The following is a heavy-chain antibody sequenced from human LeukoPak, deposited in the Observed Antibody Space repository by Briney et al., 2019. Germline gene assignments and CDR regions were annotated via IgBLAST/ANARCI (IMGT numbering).Heavy chain of an antibody. CDR3: ARGQGYTIDY. CDR1: GGSFSGYY. J-gene: IGHJ4*02. D-gene: IGHD3-16*02. V-gene: IGHV4-34*01. Sequence: SETLSLTCAVYGGSFSGYYWSWIRQPPGKGLEWIGEINHSGSTNYNPSLKSRVTISVDTSKNQFSLKLSSVTAADTAVYYCARGQGYTIDYWGQGTLVIVSS. CDR2: INHSGST.